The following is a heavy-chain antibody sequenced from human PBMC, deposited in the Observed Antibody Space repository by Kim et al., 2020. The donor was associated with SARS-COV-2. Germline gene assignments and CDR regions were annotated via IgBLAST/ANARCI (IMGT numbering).Heavy chain of an antibody. D-gene: IGHD1-26*01. CDR3: ARDPVGAPPGGTDDWFDP. Sequence: GGSLRLSCAASGFTFSSYSMNWVRQAPGKGLEWVSSISSSSSYIYYADSVKGRFTISRDNAKNSLYLQMNSLRAEDTAVYYCARDPVGAPPGGTDDWFDPWGQGTLVTVSS. CDR1: GFTFSSYS. J-gene: IGHJ5*02. V-gene: IGHV3-21*01. CDR2: ISSSSSYI.